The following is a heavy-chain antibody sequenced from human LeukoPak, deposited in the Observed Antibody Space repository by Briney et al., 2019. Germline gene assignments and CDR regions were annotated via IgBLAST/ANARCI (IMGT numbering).Heavy chain of an antibody. V-gene: IGHV1-18*01. CDR2: ISGYTGDT. CDR3: ARAGYCGDGGCRGGSAFDV. J-gene: IGHJ3*01. CDR1: GYTFTNFD. Sequence: ASVKVSCKTSGYTFTNFDIYWVRQPPGQGLECMGWISGYTGDTKYAQIFQGRFTVTTDTSTSTAYMELRSLTYDDTAVYYCARAGYCGDGGCRGGSAFDVWGQGTMVTVSS. D-gene: IGHD2-15*01.